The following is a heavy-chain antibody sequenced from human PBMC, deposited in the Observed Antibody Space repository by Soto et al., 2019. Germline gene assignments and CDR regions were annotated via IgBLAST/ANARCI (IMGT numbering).Heavy chain of an antibody. D-gene: IGHD3-10*01. CDR2: IYYSGST. CDR1: GGSISSSSYY. CDR3: ARQLYYGSGSYPVD. V-gene: IGHV4-39*01. J-gene: IGHJ4*02. Sequence: SETLSLTCTVSGGSISSSSYYWGWIRQPPGKGLEWIGSIYYSGSTYYNPSLKSRVTISVDTSKNQFSLKLSSVTAADTAVYYCARQLYYGSGSYPVDWGQGTLVTVSS.